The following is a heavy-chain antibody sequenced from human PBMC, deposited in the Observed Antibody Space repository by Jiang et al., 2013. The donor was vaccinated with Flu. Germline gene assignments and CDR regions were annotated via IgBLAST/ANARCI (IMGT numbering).Heavy chain of an antibody. J-gene: IGHJ2*01. CDR3: ARTRFHGDYLLVWYFDL. Sequence: GSIYYSGSTYYNPSLKSRVTISVDTSKNQFSLKLSSVTAADTAVYYCARTRFHGDYLLVWYFDLWGRGTLVTVSS. CDR2: IYYSGST. V-gene: IGHV4-39*01. D-gene: IGHD4-17*01.